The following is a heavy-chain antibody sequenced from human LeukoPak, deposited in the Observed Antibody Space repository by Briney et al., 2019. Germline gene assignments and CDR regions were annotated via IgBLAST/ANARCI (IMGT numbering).Heavy chain of an antibody. CDR1: EYTFTGYY. D-gene: IGHD3-16*01. CDR2: INPNSGGT. Sequence: ASVKVSCKASEYTFTGYYIHWVRQAPGQGLEWMGWINPNSGGTNYAQKFQGRVTMTRDTSISTAYMELSRLRSDDTAVYYCARVWGRPGDLLDVWGKGTTVTVSS. J-gene: IGHJ6*04. CDR3: ARVWGRPGDLLDV. V-gene: IGHV1-2*02.